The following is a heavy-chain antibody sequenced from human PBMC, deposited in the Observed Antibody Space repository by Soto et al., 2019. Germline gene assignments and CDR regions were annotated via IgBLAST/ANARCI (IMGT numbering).Heavy chain of an antibody. CDR2: IIPIFGTA. Sequence: QVQLVQSGAEVKKPGSSVKVSCKASGGNFSSYAISWVRQAPGQGLEWMGGIIPIFGTANYAQKFQGRVTISEDKSPSKSYMELSSLRSEDTAVYYCARVGDYDILTGYYIPYWGQGTLVTVSS. V-gene: IGHV1-69*06. D-gene: IGHD3-9*01. CDR1: GGNFSSYA. J-gene: IGHJ4*02. CDR3: ARVGDYDILTGYYIPY.